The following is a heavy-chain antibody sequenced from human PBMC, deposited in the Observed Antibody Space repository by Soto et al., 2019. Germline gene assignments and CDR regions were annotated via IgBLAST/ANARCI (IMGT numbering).Heavy chain of an antibody. Sequence: GGSLRLSCAASGFTFSSYAMSWVRQAPGKGLEWVSAISGSGGSTYYADSVKGRFTISRGNSKNTLYLQMNSLRAEDTAVYYCAKDIHSPYFQHWGQGTLVTVSS. J-gene: IGHJ1*01. CDR1: GFTFSSYA. CDR2: ISGSGGST. CDR3: AKDIHSPYFQH. D-gene: IGHD2-2*02. V-gene: IGHV3-23*01.